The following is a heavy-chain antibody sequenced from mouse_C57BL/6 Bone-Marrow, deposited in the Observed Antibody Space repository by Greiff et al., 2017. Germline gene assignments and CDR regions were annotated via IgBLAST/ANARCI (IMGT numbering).Heavy chain of an antibody. J-gene: IGHJ3*01. D-gene: IGHD2-4*01. CDR2: IDPNSGGT. CDR1: GYTFTSYW. V-gene: IGHV1-72*01. CDR3: ARETYYDYDKRAWFAY. Sequence: QVQLQQPGAELVKPGASVKLSCKASGYTFTSYWMHWVKQRPGRGLEWIGRIDPNSGGTKYNEKFKSKATLTVDKPSSTAYMQLSSLTTEDSAVYYCARETYYDYDKRAWFAYWGQGTRVTVSA.